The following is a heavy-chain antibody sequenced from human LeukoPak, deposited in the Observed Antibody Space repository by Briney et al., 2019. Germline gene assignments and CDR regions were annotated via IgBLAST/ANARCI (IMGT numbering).Heavy chain of an antibody. CDR2: ISSSSSYM. CDR3: ARDRDVPAIGMDV. CDR1: GFTFSSYT. V-gene: IGHV3-21*01. Sequence: GSLRLSCAASGFTFSSYTMNWVRQAPGKGLEWVSSISSSSSYMYYADSVKGRFTISRDNAKNLLYLQMNSLRAEDTAVYYCARDRDVPAIGMDVWGQGTTVTVSS. J-gene: IGHJ6*02.